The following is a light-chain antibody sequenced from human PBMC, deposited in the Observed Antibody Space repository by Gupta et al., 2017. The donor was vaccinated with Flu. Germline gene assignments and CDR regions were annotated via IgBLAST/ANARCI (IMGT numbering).Light chain of an antibody. CDR2: GTS. CDR1: QSISSN. Sequence: EIVLTQSPATLSVSPGERATLSRRASQSISSNLAWYQQKPGQGRRLLIYGTSTRATGIPARFSGSGSGTEFTLTISSLQSEDFAVYYCQQYNMSPPLTFGGGTKVEIK. V-gene: IGKV3D-15*01. CDR3: QQYNMSPPLT. J-gene: IGKJ4*01.